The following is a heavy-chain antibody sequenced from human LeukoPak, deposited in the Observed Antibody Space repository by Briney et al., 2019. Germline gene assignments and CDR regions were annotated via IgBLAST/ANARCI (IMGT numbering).Heavy chain of an antibody. J-gene: IGHJ6*02. D-gene: IGHD4-17*01. Sequence: GASVKVSCKASGYTFTSYDINWMRQATGQGLEWMGWMNPNSGNTGYAQKFQGRVTMTRNTSISTAYMELSSLRSEDTAVYYCAGTASAYGVFHSFDYYYGMDVWGQGTTVTVSS. CDR2: MNPNSGNT. CDR3: AGTASAYGVFHSFDYYYGMDV. CDR1: GYTFTSYD. V-gene: IGHV1-8*01.